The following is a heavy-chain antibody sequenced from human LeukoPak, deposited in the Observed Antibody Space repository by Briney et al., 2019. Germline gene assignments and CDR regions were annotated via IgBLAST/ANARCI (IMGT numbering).Heavy chain of an antibody. CDR3: ARDPAYCGGDCYSGGFDY. Sequence: PGGSLRLSCAASGFTFSSYGMHWVRQAPGKGLEWVAVISYDGSNKYYADSVKGRFTISRDNSKNTLYLQMNSLRAEDTAVYYCARDPAYCGGDCYSGGFDYWGQGTLVTVSS. CDR2: ISYDGSNK. V-gene: IGHV3-30*19. CDR1: GFTFSSYG. J-gene: IGHJ4*02. D-gene: IGHD2-21*02.